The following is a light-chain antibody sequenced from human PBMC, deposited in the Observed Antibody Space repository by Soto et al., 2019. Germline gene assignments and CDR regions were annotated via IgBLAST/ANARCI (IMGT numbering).Light chain of an antibody. CDR2: EVS. V-gene: IGLV2-8*01. Sequence: QSAPTQPPSASGSPGQSATISCTGTSSDVGGYNYVSWYQQYTGKAPKLMIYEVSKRPSGVPDRFSGSKSGNTASLTVSWPQAEDEAAYYCSSYAGSSTWVFGGGTKLTVL. CDR1: SSDVGGYNY. CDR3: SSYAGSSTWV. J-gene: IGLJ2*01.